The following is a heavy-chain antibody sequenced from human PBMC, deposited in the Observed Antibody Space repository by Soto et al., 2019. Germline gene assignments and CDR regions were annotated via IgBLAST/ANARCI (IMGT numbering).Heavy chain of an antibody. CDR3: ARKLGRYCSGGSCYSQGWCDP. V-gene: IGHV5-51*01. Sequence: GESLKISCKGSGYSFTSYWIGWVRQMPGKGLEWMGIIYPGDSDTRYSPSFQGQVTISADKSISTAYLQWSSLKASDTAMYYCARKLGRYCSGGSCYSQGWCDPWGQGTLVTVSS. CDR1: GYSFTSYW. J-gene: IGHJ5*02. D-gene: IGHD2-15*01. CDR2: IYPGDSDT.